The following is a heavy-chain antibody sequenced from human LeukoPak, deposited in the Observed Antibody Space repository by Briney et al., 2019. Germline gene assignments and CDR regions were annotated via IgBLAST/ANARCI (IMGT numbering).Heavy chain of an antibody. CDR2: IIPIFGTA. V-gene: IGHV1-69*05. Sequence: ASVKVSCKASGGTFSSYAISRVRQAPGQGPEWMGGIIPIFGTANYAQKFQGRVTITTDESTSTAYMELSSLRSEDTAVYYCARGYSGIKGYYYYMDVWGKGTTVTVSS. D-gene: IGHD1-14*01. CDR3: ARGYSGIKGYYYYMDV. CDR1: GGTFSSYA. J-gene: IGHJ6*03.